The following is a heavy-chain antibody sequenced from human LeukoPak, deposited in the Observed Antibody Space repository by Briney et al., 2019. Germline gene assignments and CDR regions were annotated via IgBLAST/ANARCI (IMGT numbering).Heavy chain of an antibody. CDR2: ISDTPRTI. Sequence: PGGSLRLSCAASGFTFSSYEMNWVRQAPGKGLEWVSYISDTPRTIHYADSVKGRFTISRDNAKNSLYLQMNSLRAEDTAVYYCAREYTGSDYFGFWGQGTLVTVSS. J-gene: IGHJ4*02. CDR1: GFTFSSYE. CDR3: AREYTGSDYFGF. D-gene: IGHD5-12*01. V-gene: IGHV3-48*03.